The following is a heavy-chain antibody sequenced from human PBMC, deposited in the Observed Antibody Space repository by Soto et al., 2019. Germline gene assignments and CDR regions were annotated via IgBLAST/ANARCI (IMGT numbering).Heavy chain of an antibody. V-gene: IGHV1-18*04. Sequence: ASVRVSCKASGYTFTSYGISWVRQAPGQGLEWTGWISAYNGNTNYAQKLQGRVTMTTDTSTSTVYMELRSLRSDDTAVYYCARDRRGSSRSGFDYWGQGTLVTSPQ. CDR1: GYTFTSYG. CDR3: ARDRRGSSRSGFDY. CDR2: ISAYNGNT. D-gene: IGHD6-6*01. J-gene: IGHJ4*02.